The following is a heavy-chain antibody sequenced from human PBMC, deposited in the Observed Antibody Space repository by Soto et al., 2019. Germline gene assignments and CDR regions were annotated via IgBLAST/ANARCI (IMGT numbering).Heavy chain of an antibody. Sequence: GESLKISCKGSGYSFAGYWITWVRQKPGKGLEWMGRIDPSDSQTYYSPSFRGHVTVSVTKSITTVFLQWSSLRASDTAMYYCARQIYDSDTGPNFQYYFDSWGQGTPVTVS. CDR3: ARQIYDSDTGPNFQYYFDS. D-gene: IGHD3-22*01. CDR1: GYSFAGYW. J-gene: IGHJ4*02. V-gene: IGHV5-10-1*01. CDR2: IDPSDSQT.